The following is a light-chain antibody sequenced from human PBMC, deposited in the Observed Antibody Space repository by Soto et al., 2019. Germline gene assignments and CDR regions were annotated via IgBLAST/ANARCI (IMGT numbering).Light chain of an antibody. CDR3: SSYAGSNNLV. J-gene: IGLJ2*01. CDR2: EVT. CDR1: SSDVGNYNY. Sequence: QSVLTQPPSASGSPGQSVTISCTGTSSDVGNYNYVSWYQQHPGKPPKLMIYEVTKRPSGVPDRFSGSKSGNTASLTVSGLQAEDEADYYCSSYAGSNNLVFGGGTKLTVL. V-gene: IGLV2-8*01.